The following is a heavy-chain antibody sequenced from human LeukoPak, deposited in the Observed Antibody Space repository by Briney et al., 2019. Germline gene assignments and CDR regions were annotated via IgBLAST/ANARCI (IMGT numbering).Heavy chain of an antibody. D-gene: IGHD3-3*01. Sequence: PGGSLRLSCVASGFTFNGYSMYWVRQAPGKGLEWVAFISYGGVNKYYADSVKGRFTISRDNGKNSLYLQMNSLRVEDMAVYYCARAPREWLLGYHFEYWGQGTLVTVSS. CDR2: ISYGGVNK. V-gene: IGHV3-30*03. J-gene: IGHJ4*02. CDR3: ARAPREWLLGYHFEY. CDR1: GFTFNGYS.